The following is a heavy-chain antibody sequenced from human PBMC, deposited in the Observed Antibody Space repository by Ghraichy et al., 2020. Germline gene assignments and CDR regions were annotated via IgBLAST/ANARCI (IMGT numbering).Heavy chain of an antibody. CDR2: IYSSGST. CDR1: GFTVSSNY. CDR3: RGSIAARRGDAFDI. V-gene: IGHV3-53*01. J-gene: IGHJ3*02. Sequence: GESLNISCAASGFTVSSNYMSWVRQAPGKGLEWVSVIYSSGSTYYADSVKGRFTISRDNSKNTLYLQMNSLRAEDTAVYYCRGSIAARRGDAFDIWGQGTMVTVSS. D-gene: IGHD6-6*01.